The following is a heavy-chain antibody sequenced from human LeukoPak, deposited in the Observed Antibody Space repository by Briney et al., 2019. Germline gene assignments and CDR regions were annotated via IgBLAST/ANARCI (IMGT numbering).Heavy chain of an antibody. CDR3: ATLRSSYGDYYYYGMDV. CDR2: IYYSGST. D-gene: IGHD4-17*01. CDR1: GGSISSYY. Sequence: SETLSLTCTVSGGSISSYYWSWIRQPPGKGLEWIGYIYYSGSTNYNPSLKSRVTISVDTSKNRFSLKLSSVTAADTAVYYCATLRSSYGDYYYYGMDVWGQGTTVTVSS. V-gene: IGHV4-59*08. J-gene: IGHJ6*02.